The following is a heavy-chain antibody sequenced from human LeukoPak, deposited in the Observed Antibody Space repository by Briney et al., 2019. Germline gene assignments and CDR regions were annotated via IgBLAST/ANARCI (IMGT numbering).Heavy chain of an antibody. CDR1: GFTFSSYA. CDR3: ARDREVVVVPAAVHDAFDI. Sequence: PGGSLRLSCAASGFTFSSYAMHWVRQAPGKGLEWVAVISYDGSNKYYADSVKGRFTISRDNSKNTLYLQMNSLRAEDTAVYYCARDREVVVVPAAVHDAFDIWGQGTMVTVSS. J-gene: IGHJ3*02. CDR2: ISYDGSNK. D-gene: IGHD2-2*02. V-gene: IGHV3-30-3*01.